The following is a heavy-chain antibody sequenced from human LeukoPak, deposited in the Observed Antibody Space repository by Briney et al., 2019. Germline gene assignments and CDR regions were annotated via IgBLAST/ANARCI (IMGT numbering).Heavy chain of an antibody. CDR3: ARDVKYQLLHWFDN. CDR1: GYTFTSYG. J-gene: IGHJ4*02. Sequence: ASVKVSCKASGYTFTSYGISWVRQAPGQGLEWMGWISPYTGDTSYAQNLQGRVTMTTDTSTSTAYMELRSLRSDDTAVYYCARDVKYQLLHWFDNWGQGTLVTVSS. D-gene: IGHD2-2*01. V-gene: IGHV1-18*01. CDR2: ISPYTGDT.